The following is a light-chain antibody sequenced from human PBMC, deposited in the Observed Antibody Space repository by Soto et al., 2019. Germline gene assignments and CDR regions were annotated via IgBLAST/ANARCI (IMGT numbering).Light chain of an antibody. CDR3: QQYGSSSYT. Sequence: EIVLTQSPGTLSLSPGERATLSCRASQSVSSSYLAWYQQKPGQAPRLLIYGASSKATGIPDRFSGSGSGTDFTRAISRLEPEDFGVYYCQQYGSSSYTFGQGTKLEIK. CDR1: QSVSSSY. J-gene: IGKJ2*01. CDR2: GAS. V-gene: IGKV3-20*01.